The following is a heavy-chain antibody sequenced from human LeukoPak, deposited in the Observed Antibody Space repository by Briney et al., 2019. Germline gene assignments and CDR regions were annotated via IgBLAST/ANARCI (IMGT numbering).Heavy chain of an antibody. V-gene: IGHV3-23*01. J-gene: IGHJ4*02. CDR3: AHPYDYVWGSYRSFDY. CDR2: ISGSGGST. Sequence: GGSLRLSCAASGFTFSSYAMSWVRQAPGKGLEWVSAISGSGGSTYYADSVKGRFTISRDNSKNTLYLQMNSLRAEDTAVYYCAHPYDYVWGSYRSFDYWGQGTLVTVSS. D-gene: IGHD3-16*02. CDR1: GFTFSSYA.